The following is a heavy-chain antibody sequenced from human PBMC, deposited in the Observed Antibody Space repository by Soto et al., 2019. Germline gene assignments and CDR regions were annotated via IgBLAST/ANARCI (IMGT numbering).Heavy chain of an antibody. CDR2: ISAYNGNT. V-gene: IGHV1-18*01. D-gene: IGHD3-3*01. CDR1: GYTFTSYD. J-gene: IGHJ4*02. CDR3: ARVDVLRFLEWVI. Sequence: ASVKVSCKASGYTFTSYDINSVRQATGQGLEWMGWISAYNGNTNYAQNLQGRVTMTTDTSTSTAYVELRSLRSDDTAVYYCARVDVLRFLEWVIWGQGTLVTVSS.